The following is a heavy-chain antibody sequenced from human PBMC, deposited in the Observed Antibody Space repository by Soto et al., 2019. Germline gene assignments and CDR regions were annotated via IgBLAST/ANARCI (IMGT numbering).Heavy chain of an antibody. J-gene: IGHJ6*02. D-gene: IGHD4-17*01. CDR1: GGSISSYY. Sequence: SETLSLTCTVSGGSISSYYWSWIRQPPGKGLEWIGYIYYSGSTNYNPSLKSRVTISVDTSKNQFSLKLSSVTAADTAVYYCARVATVTTFYYYYGMDVGGQGTRVTVSS. CDR3: ARVATVTTFYYYYGMDV. CDR2: IYYSGST. V-gene: IGHV4-59*01.